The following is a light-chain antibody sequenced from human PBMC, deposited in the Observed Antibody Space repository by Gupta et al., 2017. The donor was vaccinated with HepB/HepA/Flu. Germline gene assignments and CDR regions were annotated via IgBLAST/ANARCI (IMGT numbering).Light chain of an antibody. CDR2: AAS. CDR1: QGISSY. CDR3: QQYYSYPAGVT. V-gene: IGKV1-8*01. J-gene: IGKJ3*01. Sequence: AIRMTQSPSSFSPSTGDRVTITCRASQGISSYLAWYQQKPGKAPKLLIYAASTLQSGVPSRFSGSGSGTDFTLTISCLQSEDFATYYCQQYYSYPAGVTFGPGTKVDIK.